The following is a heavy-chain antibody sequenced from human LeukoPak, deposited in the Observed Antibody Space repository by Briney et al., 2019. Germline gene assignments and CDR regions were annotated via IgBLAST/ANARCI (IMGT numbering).Heavy chain of an antibody. CDR1: GGSISSGGYS. CDR3: ARPIAAAGLYYFDY. V-gene: IGHV4-34*01. J-gene: IGHJ4*02. CDR2: INHSGST. D-gene: IGHD6-13*01. Sequence: SETLSLTCAVSGGSISSGGYSWSWIRQPPGKGLEWIGEINHSGSTNYNPSLKSRVTISVDTSKNQFSLKLSSVTAADTAVYYCARPIAAAGLYYFDYWGQGTLVTVSS.